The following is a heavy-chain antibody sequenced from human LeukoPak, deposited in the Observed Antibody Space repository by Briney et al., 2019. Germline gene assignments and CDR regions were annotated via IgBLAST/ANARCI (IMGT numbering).Heavy chain of an antibody. CDR1: GGSFSGYY. J-gene: IGHJ4*02. CDR2: ISSSGSTI. D-gene: IGHD3-22*01. Sequence: RSSETLSLTCAVYGGSFSGYYWSWIRQAPGKGLEWVSYISSSGSTIYYADSVKGRFTISRDNAKNSLYLQMNSLRAEDTAVYYCARDPLYYDSSGYSYWGQGALVTASS. CDR3: ARDPLYYDSSGYSY. V-gene: IGHV3-11*01.